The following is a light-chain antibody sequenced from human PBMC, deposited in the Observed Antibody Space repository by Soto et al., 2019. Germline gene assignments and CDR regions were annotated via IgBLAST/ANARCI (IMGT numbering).Light chain of an antibody. J-gene: IGKJ5*01. V-gene: IGKV1-39*01. CDR1: QGISTY. Sequence: DIQMTQSPSSLSASVGDRVTITCRASQGISTYLNWYQQRPGKAPKLLIYAASSLQSGVPSRFSGSGSETHFTLTISSLQPEDFATYSCQQSYSTPPTFGGGTRLEIK. CDR3: QQSYSTPPT. CDR2: AAS.